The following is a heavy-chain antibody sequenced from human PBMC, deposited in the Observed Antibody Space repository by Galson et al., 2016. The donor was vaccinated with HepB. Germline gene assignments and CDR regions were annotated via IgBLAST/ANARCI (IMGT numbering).Heavy chain of an antibody. CDR2: ISGTGTYI. J-gene: IGHJ4*02. CDR3: ARGSNYDILTGYLS. V-gene: IGHV3-21*06. Sequence: SLRLSCAVSGISVSSYAMNWVRQAPGKGLEWVSSISGTGTYIYYAESVKGRFTISRDNAKNLLYLQMNSLRAEDTAVYYCARGSNYDILTGYLSWGQGTLVTVSS. CDR1: GISVSSYA. D-gene: IGHD3-9*01.